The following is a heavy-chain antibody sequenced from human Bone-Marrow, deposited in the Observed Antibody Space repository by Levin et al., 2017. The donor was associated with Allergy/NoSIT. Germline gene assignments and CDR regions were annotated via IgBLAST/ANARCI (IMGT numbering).Heavy chain of an antibody. CDR1: GGSISSSNW. J-gene: IGHJ6*02. CDR3: ARVDSGYDEVVWGGLKAPHYYYYGMDV. V-gene: IGHV4-4*02. Sequence: SETLSLTCAVSGGSISSSNWWSWVRQPPGKGLEWIGEIYHSGSTNYNPSLKSRVTISVDKSKNQFSLKLSSVTAADTAVYYCARVDSGYDEVVWGGLKAPHYYYYGMDVWGQGTTVTVSS. D-gene: IGHD5-12*01. CDR2: IYHSGST.